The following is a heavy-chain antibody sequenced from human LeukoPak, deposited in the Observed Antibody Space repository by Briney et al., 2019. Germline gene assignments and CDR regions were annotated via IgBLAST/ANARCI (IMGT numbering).Heavy chain of an antibody. V-gene: IGHV4-39*01. CDR1: GGSITRSSYY. CDR3: ARRFFRSGPSDYFDY. CDR2: MYYGGNT. Sequence: SETLSLTCTVSGGSITRSSYYWAWIRQPPGKGLEWIGDMYYGGNTYYNPSLMSRVTISADSSKNQFSLNLTSVTAADTAVYYCARRFFRSGPSDYFDYWGQGTLVTVSS. D-gene: IGHD3-3*01. J-gene: IGHJ4*02.